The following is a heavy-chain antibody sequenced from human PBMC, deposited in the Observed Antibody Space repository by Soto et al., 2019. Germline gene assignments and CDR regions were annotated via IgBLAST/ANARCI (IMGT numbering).Heavy chain of an antibody. J-gene: IGHJ4*02. D-gene: IGHD3-9*01. CDR1: GYTFTNFG. V-gene: IGHV1-18*01. CDR2: ISAYTDTP. CDR3: ARDEGGYDISTGYYKAHHFDY. Sequence: ASVKVSCKASGYTFTNFGVTWVRRAPGQGLEWMGWISAYTDTPNYAQKVQGRVTMTIDTSTSTADMYLRGLTSDETAVYSWARDEGGYDISTGYYKAHHFDYWGQGVPVTVSS.